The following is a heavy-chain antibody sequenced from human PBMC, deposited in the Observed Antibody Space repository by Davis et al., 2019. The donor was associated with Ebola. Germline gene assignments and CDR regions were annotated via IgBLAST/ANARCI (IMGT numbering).Heavy chain of an antibody. V-gene: IGHV5-51*01. CDR2: IYTGDSDT. J-gene: IGHJ3*02. CDR3: ASLRRTITGMDDGFDI. CDR1: GNSFTSHW. D-gene: IGHD2-8*02. Sequence: GESLKISCKDSGNSFTSHWIGWVRQMPDKGLDWMGIIYTGDSDTRYSPSFRGQVTISADKSMKTAFLQWSSLKASDSGMYYCASLRRTITGMDDGFDIWGQGTKVIVSS.